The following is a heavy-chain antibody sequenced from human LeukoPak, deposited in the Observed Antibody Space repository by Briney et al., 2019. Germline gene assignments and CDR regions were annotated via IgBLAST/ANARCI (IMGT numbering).Heavy chain of an antibody. CDR2: IYDSGST. D-gene: IGHD2-2*02. J-gene: IGHJ5*02. CDR3: AREIVVVPAAIKGNWFDP. V-gene: IGHV4-59*01. Sequence: SETLSLTCTVSGGSISSYYWSWIRQPPGKGLEWIGYIYDSGSTNYNPSLKSRVTISVDTSKNQFSLKLSSVTAADTAVYYCAREIVVVPAAIKGNWFDPWGQGTLVTVSS. CDR1: GGSISSYY.